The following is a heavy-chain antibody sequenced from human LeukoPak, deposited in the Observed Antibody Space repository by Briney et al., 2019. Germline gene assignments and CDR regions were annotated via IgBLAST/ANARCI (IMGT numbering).Heavy chain of an antibody. Sequence: VASVKVSCKASGYTFTGYYMHWVRQAPGQGLEWMGWINPNSGGTNYAQKFQGRVTMTRDTSISTAYMELSRLRSDDTAVYYCARSHRDSSGYSYFDYWGQGTLVTVSS. V-gene: IGHV1-2*02. J-gene: IGHJ4*02. CDR1: GYTFTGYY. D-gene: IGHD3-22*01. CDR2: INPNSGGT. CDR3: ARSHRDSSGYSYFDY.